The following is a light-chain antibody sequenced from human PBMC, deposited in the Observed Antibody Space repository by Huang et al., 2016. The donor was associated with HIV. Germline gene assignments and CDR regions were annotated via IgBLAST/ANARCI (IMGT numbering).Light chain of an antibody. CDR1: QDISNY. Sequence: DIQMTQSPSSLSESVGDRVTITCQASQDISNYLNWYQQKPGKAPKLLIYDASNLETGVSSRFSGSGAGTDFTFTISSLQPEDIATYYCQHYDNLRTFGQGTKVEIK. V-gene: IGKV1-33*01. J-gene: IGKJ1*01. CDR3: QHYDNLRT. CDR2: DAS.